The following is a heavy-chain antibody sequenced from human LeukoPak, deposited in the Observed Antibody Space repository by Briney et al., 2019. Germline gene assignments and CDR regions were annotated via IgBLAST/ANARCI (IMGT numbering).Heavy chain of an antibody. V-gene: IGHV3-23*01. CDR3: AKGEGCTGFTCSYYFDY. J-gene: IGHJ4*02. CDR2: ISGSGGHT. CDR1: GFTFSSYA. Sequence: GGSLRLSCTASGFTFSSYAMSWVRQAPGKGLEWVSAISGSGGHTYYADSLKGRFTISRDNSKNTLSVEMNSLRAEDTAVYYCAKGEGCTGFTCSYYFDYWGQGTLVTVSS. D-gene: IGHD2-8*02.